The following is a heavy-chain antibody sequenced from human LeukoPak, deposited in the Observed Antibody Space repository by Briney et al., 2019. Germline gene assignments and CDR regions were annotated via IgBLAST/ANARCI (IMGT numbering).Heavy chain of an antibody. CDR2: ISAYNGNT. D-gene: IGHD3-10*01. CDR1: GYTFTSYG. J-gene: IGHJ6*04. Sequence: ASVTVSCKASGYTFTSYGISWVRQAPGQGLEWMGWISAYNGNTNYAQKLQGRVTMTTDTSTSTAYMELRSLRSDDTAVYYCARDEGGGAMVRGVTAYYYGMDVWGKGTTVTVSS. V-gene: IGHV1-18*04. CDR3: ARDEGGGAMVRGVTAYYYGMDV.